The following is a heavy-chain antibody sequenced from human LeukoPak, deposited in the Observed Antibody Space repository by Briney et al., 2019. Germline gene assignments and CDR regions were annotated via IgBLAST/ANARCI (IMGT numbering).Heavy chain of an antibody. CDR3: VRDEARHSSGYYPNWFDP. CDR2: ISGYNGYT. CDR1: GYTFTSYG. D-gene: IGHD3-22*01. V-gene: IGHV1-18*01. Sequence: ASVKVSCKASGYTFTSYGSSWVRQAPGQGLEWMGWISGYNGYTHYANNHQGRVTMTTDTSTSTAYMELRSLRSDDTAVYYCVRDEARHSSGYYPNWFDPWGQGTLVTVSS. J-gene: IGHJ5*02.